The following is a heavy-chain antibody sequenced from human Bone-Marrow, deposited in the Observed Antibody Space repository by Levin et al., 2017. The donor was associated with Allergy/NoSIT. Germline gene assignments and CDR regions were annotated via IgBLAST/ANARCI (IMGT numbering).Heavy chain of an antibody. V-gene: IGHV4-39*01. CDR1: GGSISSSNYC. Sequence: KPSETLSLTCTVSGGSISSSNYCWGWIRQPPEKGLEWIGTMCYSGRTYHTDSLKSRLSISVDTSKNRFSLRLNSVTAADTAVYFCARVDYDVSTGPRWFDTWGQGTLVTVSS. CDR2: MCYSGRT. D-gene: IGHD3-9*01. J-gene: IGHJ5*02. CDR3: ARVDYDVSTGPRWFDT.